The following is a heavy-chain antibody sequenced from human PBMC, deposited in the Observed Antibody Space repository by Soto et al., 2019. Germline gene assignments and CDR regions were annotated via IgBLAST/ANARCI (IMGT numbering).Heavy chain of an antibody. CDR3: VRTPRAVAGTAGMDV. CDR2: INHSRST. Sequence: QVQLQQWGAGLLKSSETLSLTCAVYGGSLSDYYWSWIRQPPGKGLEWIGEINHSRSTNYNPSLKSRVTISVDTSKNQFSLKVSSVTAADTAVYYCVRTPRAVAGTAGMDVWGQGTTVTVSS. V-gene: IGHV4-34*01. CDR1: GGSLSDYY. J-gene: IGHJ6*02. D-gene: IGHD6-19*01.